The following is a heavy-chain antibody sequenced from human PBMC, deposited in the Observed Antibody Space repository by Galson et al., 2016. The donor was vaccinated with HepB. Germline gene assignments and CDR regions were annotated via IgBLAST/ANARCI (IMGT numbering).Heavy chain of an antibody. V-gene: IGHV1-69*06. D-gene: IGHD3-3*01. J-gene: IGHJ6*02. CDR3: ASPYYDFWGGYYPSYYYYGMDV. Sequence: SVKVSCKASGGTFSSYAISWVRQAPGQGLEWMGGIIPIFGTANYAQKFQGRVTITADKSTSTAYMELSSLRSEDTAVYYCASPYYDFWGGYYPSYYYYGMDVWGQGTTVTVS. CDR1: GGTFSSYA. CDR2: IIPIFGTA.